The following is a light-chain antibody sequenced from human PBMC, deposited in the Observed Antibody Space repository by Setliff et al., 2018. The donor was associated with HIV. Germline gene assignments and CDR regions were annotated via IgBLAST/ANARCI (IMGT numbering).Light chain of an antibody. V-gene: IGLV2-14*03. CDR1: SSDVGDYNY. CDR2: DVG. J-gene: IGLJ1*01. CDR3: SSYTSTTPLYV. Sequence: QSALTQPASVSGSPGQSITISCTGTSSDVGDYNYVSWYQQHPGKAPKLMISDVGNRPSGISNRFSGSKSGNTASLTISGLQAEDEADYYCSSYTSTTPLYVFGTGTKVTVL.